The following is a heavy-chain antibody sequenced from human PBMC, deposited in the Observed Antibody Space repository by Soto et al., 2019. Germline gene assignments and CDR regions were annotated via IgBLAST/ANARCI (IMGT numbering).Heavy chain of an antibody. J-gene: IGHJ4*02. D-gene: IGHD3-10*01. V-gene: IGHV1-18*01. CDR2: ISAYNGNT. Sequence: ASVKVSCKASGYTFTSYGISWVRQAPGQGLEWMGWISAYNGNTNYAQKLQGRVTMTTDTSTSTAYMELRSLRSDDTAVYYFARDAPDVLLWFGELFSGFDYWGQGTLVTSPQ. CDR1: GYTFTSYG. CDR3: ARDAPDVLLWFGELFSGFDY.